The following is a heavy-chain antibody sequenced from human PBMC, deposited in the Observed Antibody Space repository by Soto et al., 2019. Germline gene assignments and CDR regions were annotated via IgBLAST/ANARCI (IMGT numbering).Heavy chain of an antibody. V-gene: IGHV3-33*01. D-gene: IGHD2-21*02. CDR1: GFTFSSYG. Sequence: PGGSLRLSCAASGFTFSSYGMHWVRQAPGKGLEWVAVIWYDGSNKYYADSVKGRFTISRDNSKNTLYLQMNSLRAEDTAVYYCARVSAIHSPPKIYGMDVWGQGTTVTVSS. CDR2: IWYDGSNK. CDR3: ARVSAIHSPPKIYGMDV. J-gene: IGHJ6*02.